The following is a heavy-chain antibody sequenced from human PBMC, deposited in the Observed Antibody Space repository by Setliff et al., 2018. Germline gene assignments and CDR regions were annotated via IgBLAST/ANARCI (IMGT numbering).Heavy chain of an antibody. D-gene: IGHD3-22*01. CDR2: INPNSGGT. Sequence: ASVKVSCKASGYIFTDYYMHWVRQAPGQELGWMGRINPNSGGTNYAQKFQGRVTVTTDTSTTTAYMELRSLRADDTAVYYCARINFYVSSGYYYAPELWGQGTTVTVSS. V-gene: IGHV1-2*06. J-gene: IGHJ4*02. CDR3: ARINFYVSSGYYYAPEL. CDR1: GYIFTDYY.